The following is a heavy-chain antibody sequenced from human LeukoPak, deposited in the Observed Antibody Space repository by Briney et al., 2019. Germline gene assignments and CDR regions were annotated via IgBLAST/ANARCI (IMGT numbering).Heavy chain of an antibody. D-gene: IGHD4-11*01. J-gene: IGHJ3*02. V-gene: IGHV4-30-2*01. CDR1: GGSISSGANY. CDR3: ARDGGTTSNPSHDTFAI. CDR2: ISHSESA. Sequence: SETLSLTCTVSGGSISSGANYWSWIRQPPGRGLEWIGYISHSESAYYSPSLERRITISVNRSKNQFFLKLKSVTAADTAIYYCARDGGTTSNPSHDTFAIWGQGTMVAVSS.